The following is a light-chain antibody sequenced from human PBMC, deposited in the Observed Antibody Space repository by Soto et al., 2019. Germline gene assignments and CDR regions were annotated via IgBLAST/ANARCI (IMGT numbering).Light chain of an antibody. Sequence: TQVTQSPSSLSASVEDRVTITCRASQGISSFLAWYQQKPGKAPKLLIYGASTLQGGVPSRFSGSGSGTDFTLTIGSLQPEDFATYYCQQLNSFPIPFGPGTKVDIK. CDR2: GAS. CDR1: QGISSF. CDR3: QQLNSFPIP. J-gene: IGKJ3*01. V-gene: IGKV1-9*01.